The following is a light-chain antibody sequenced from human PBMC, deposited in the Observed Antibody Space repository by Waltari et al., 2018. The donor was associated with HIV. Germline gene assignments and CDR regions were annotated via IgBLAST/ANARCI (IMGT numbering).Light chain of an antibody. CDR3: QQYNKWPLT. Sequence: EIVMMQSPATLSVSPGERATLSCRASQSVSSNLAWYQQKPGQAPRLRIYGASTRATGIPARFSGSGSGTEFTLTISSLQSEDFAVYYCQQYNKWPLTFGGGTKVEIK. J-gene: IGKJ4*01. CDR1: QSVSSN. CDR2: GAS. V-gene: IGKV3D-15*01.